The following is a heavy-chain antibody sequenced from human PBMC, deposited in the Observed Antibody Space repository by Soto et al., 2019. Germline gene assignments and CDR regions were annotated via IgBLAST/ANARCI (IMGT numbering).Heavy chain of an antibody. CDR3: ARDSGIPGRFWYFDI. V-gene: IGHV1-2*02. CDR2: VNPKRGGT. J-gene: IGHJ2*01. CDR1: GYTFSNYF. Sequence: ASVKVSCKTYGYTFSNYFLHWVRQAPGQGPEWMGFVNPKRGGTEYAQKFQGRVTMTRDTSINTVYLDLSRLTSDDTAIYYCARDSGIPGRFWYFDIWRRGTLVTVSS. D-gene: IGHD3-3*01.